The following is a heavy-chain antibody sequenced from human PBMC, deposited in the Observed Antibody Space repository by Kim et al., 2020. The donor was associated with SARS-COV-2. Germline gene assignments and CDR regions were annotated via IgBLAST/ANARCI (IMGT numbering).Heavy chain of an antibody. CDR1: GFTFSRRA. J-gene: IGHJ4*02. D-gene: IGHD6-19*01. Sequence: GGSLRLSCAASGFTFSRRAMSWVRQVPGKGLEWIASVNNNNNPSYADSVKGRFTVSRDLTKDTLHLQMNSLRADDTALYYCAKVYPSSGWHTFDSCGQRT. CDR2: VNNNNNP. CDR3: AKVYPSSGWHTFDS. V-gene: IGHV3-23*05.